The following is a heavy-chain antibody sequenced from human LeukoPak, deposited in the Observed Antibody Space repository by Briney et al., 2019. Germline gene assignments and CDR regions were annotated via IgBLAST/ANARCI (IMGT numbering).Heavy chain of an antibody. Sequence: PSETLSLTCAVSGGSTSSSYWWSWVRQPPGKGLEWIGEIFHSGSTNYNPSLKSRVTISVDKSKNLFSLKLTSVTAADTAMYYCAMSRPYQHNWFDPWGQGILVIVSS. J-gene: IGHJ5*02. CDR1: GGSTSSSYW. CDR2: IFHSGST. V-gene: IGHV4-4*02. D-gene: IGHD2-2*01. CDR3: AMSRPYQHNWFDP.